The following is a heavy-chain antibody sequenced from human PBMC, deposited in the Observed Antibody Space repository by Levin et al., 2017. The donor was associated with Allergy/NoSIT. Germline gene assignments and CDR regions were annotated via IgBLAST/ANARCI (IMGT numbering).Heavy chain of an antibody. CDR1: GGSVSSAGYY. J-gene: IGHJ3*02. D-gene: IGHD3-16*01. Sequence: PSETLSLTCTVSGGSVSSAGYYWSWIRQPPGKGLEWIGYIHYSGSTNYDASLNSGVTISVDTSKNQFSLKLRSVTAADTALYYCARDRGTYLNAFDIWGQGTMVTVSS. V-gene: IGHV4-61*08. CDR2: IHYSGST. CDR3: ARDRGTYLNAFDI.